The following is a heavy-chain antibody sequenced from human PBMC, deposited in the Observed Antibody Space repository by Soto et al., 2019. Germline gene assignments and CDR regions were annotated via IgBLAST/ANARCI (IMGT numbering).Heavy chain of an antibody. CDR3: AKYYDFWSGSDPGDYGMDV. J-gene: IGHJ6*02. Sequence: NPSETLSLTCTVSGGSISSSSYYWGWIRQPPXKGLEWIGSIYYSGSTYYNPSLKSRVTISVDTSKNQFSLKLSSVTAADTAVYYCAKYYDFWSGSDPGDYGMDVWGQGTTVTVSS. CDR1: GGSISSSSYY. D-gene: IGHD3-3*01. CDR2: IYYSGST. V-gene: IGHV4-39*01.